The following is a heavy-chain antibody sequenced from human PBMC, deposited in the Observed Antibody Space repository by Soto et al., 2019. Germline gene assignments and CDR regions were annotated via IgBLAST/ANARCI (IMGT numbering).Heavy chain of an antibody. Sequence: QVQLQESGPGLVKPSETLSLICTVSGDSISSTSHYWSWIRQPPGKGLEWIGYLYDRGTTNYNLPLKSRVTISVDTSKNQVSLKLRSVTAADTAVYYCARPRRFGVGAWYDPWGQGTLVTVFS. CDR1: GDSISSTSHY. J-gene: IGHJ5*02. CDR2: LYDRGTT. D-gene: IGHD3-3*01. CDR3: ARPRRFGVGAWYDP. V-gene: IGHV4-61*01.